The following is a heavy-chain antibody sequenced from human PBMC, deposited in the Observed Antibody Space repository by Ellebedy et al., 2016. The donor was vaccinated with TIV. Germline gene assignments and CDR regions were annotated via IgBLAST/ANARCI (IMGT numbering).Heavy chain of an antibody. CDR1: GGSISSQNYY. J-gene: IGHJ2*01. D-gene: IGHD3/OR15-3a*01. V-gene: IGHV4-39*01. CDR3: ARNLLIFTFDKWYSDL. CDR2: IFYRVTT. Sequence: SETLSLTCTVSGGSISSQNYYWGWIRQPPGKGLEWIVSIFYRVTTYYNPSLKSRVTISLDTSKNQFSLKLSSVTAADTAVYYCARNLLIFTFDKWYSDLWGRGTLVTVSS.